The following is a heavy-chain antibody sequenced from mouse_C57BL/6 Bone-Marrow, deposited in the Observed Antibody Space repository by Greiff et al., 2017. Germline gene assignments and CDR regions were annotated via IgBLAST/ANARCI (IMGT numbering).Heavy chain of an antibody. CDR1: GYSITSGYY. J-gene: IGHJ4*01. CDR3: ARGGYGASYYAMDY. D-gene: IGHD2-2*01. CDR2: ISYDGSN. V-gene: IGHV3-6*01. Sequence: VQLQQSGPGLVKPSQSLSLTCSVTGYSITSGYYWNWIRQFPGNKLEWMGYISYDGSNNYNPSLKNRIPITRDTAKNQFFLKLNSVTTEDTATYDCARGGYGASYYAMDYWGQGTSVTVSS.